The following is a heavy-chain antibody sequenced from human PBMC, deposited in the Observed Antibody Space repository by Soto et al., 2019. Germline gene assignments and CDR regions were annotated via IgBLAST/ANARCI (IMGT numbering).Heavy chain of an antibody. J-gene: IGHJ3*01. Sequence: ASVKVSCKASGYTFTNYYIHWVRQAPGRGLEWMGVINPTGGRASYAPKFQGRVTLTRDTSTSTAYMELSSLRSDDTAVYFCSILTTMVREIIDDTFVFWGEGRLVTVS. CDR1: GYTFTNYY. CDR2: INPTGGRA. V-gene: IGHV1-46*03. CDR3: SILTTMVREIIDDTFVF. D-gene: IGHD3-10*01.